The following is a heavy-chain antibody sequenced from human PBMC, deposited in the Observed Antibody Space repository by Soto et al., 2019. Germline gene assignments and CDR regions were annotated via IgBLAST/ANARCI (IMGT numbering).Heavy chain of an antibody. CDR3: VRDMQLWRLDS. J-gene: IGHJ4*02. CDR2: ISGSGGST. D-gene: IGHD2-15*01. Sequence: GXSLRLSCAASGFTFSTYALSWLRQAPGKGLEWVSAISGSGGSTYYADSVKGRFTISRDNAKNTLFLHMNSLRAEDTAVYYCVRDMQLWRLDSWGQGTLVTVSS. CDR1: GFTFSTYA. V-gene: IGHV3-23*01.